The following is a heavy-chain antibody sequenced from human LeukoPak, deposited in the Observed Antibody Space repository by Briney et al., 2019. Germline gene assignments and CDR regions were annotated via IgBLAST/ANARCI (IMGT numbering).Heavy chain of an antibody. CDR3: ARDSMVRGVLSSIY. D-gene: IGHD3-10*01. J-gene: IGHJ4*02. Sequence: GGSRRLSCAASGFTFSSYSMNWVRQAPGKGLEWVSYINTGSSTMYYADSVKGRFTISRDNAKNSLYLQMNSLRAEDTAVYYCARDSMVRGVLSSIYWGQGTLVTVSS. CDR1: GFTFSSYS. CDR2: INTGSSTM. V-gene: IGHV3-48*04.